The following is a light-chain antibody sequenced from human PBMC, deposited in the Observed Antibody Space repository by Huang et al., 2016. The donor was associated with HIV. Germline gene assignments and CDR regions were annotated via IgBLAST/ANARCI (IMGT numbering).Light chain of an antibody. Sequence: DIIMTQSPDSLAVSLGERATLNCRSSQSVYSSSTSKDYMAWFQQKPVQPPRLLLFWASRREAGVPDRFSGSGSGTHFTLTIANLEAEDAAIYYCQQYYSSPQTFGQGTRVEVK. CDR3: QQYYSSPQT. V-gene: IGKV4-1*01. J-gene: IGKJ1*01. CDR2: WAS. CDR1: QSVYSSSTSKDY.